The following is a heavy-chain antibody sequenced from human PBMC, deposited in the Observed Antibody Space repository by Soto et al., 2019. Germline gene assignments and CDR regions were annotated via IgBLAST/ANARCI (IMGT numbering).Heavy chain of an antibody. Sequence: PSETLSLTCTVSGGSISSGGYYWSWIRQHPGKGLEWIGYIYYSGSTYYNPSLKSRVTISVDTSKNQFSLKLSSVTAADTAAYYCARGRSSGWFYFDYWGQGTLVTVSS. CDR2: IYYSGST. V-gene: IGHV4-31*03. D-gene: IGHD6-19*01. CDR3: ARGRSSGWFYFDY. CDR1: GGSISSGGYY. J-gene: IGHJ4*02.